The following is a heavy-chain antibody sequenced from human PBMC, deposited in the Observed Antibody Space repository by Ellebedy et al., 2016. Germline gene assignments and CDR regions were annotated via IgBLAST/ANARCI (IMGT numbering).Heavy chain of an antibody. D-gene: IGHD1-26*01. CDR1: GGSISSGDYY. J-gene: IGHJ3*02. CDR3: AREGSGSYIPDAFDI. V-gene: IGHV4-61*08. Sequence: SETLSLXCTVSGGSISSGDYYWSWIRQPPGKGLEWIGYIYYSGSTNYNPSLKSRVTISVDTSKNQFSLKLSSVTAADTAVYYCAREGSGSYIPDAFDIWGQGTMVTVSS. CDR2: IYYSGST.